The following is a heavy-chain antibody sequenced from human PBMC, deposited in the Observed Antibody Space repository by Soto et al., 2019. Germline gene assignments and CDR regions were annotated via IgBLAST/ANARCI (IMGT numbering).Heavy chain of an antibody. Sequence: GGSLRLSCAASGFKFSNYAMSWVRQAPGKGLEWVSLISATGGGTYYADSVKGRFTISRDNSHNTLYLQVHSLTAEDTAVYYCAKDRRAGGNSAFYFDFWGQGAQVTVSS. CDR3: AKDRRAGGNSAFYFDF. CDR1: GFKFSNYA. V-gene: IGHV3-23*01. CDR2: ISATGGGT. J-gene: IGHJ4*02. D-gene: IGHD3-16*01.